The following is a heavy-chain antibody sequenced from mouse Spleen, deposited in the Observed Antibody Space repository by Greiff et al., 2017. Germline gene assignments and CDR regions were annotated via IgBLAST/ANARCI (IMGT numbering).Heavy chain of an antibody. Sequence: DVHLVESGGGLVKPGGSLKLSCAASGFTFSSYAMSWVRQTPEKRLEWVATISSGGSYTYYPDSVKGRFTISRDNAKNTLYLQMSSLRSEDTAMYYCARSPYDGYLAWFAYWGQGTLVTVSA. CDR3: ARSPYDGYLAWFAY. V-gene: IGHV5-9-3*01. D-gene: IGHD2-3*01. CDR1: GFTFSSYA. CDR2: ISSGGSYT. J-gene: IGHJ3*01.